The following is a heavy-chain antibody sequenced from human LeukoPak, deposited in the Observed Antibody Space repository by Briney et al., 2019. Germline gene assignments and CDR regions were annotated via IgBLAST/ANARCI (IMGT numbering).Heavy chain of an antibody. CDR3: ARLAPFDCSSTSCYPSGFDY. CDR2: IYTSGST. Sequence: PSETLSLTCTVSGGSISSYYWSWIRQPAGKGLEWIGRIYTSGSTNYNPSLKSRVTISVDTSKNQFSLKLSSVTAADTAVYYCARLAPFDCSSTSCYPSGFDYWGQGTLVTVSS. CDR1: GGSISSYY. J-gene: IGHJ4*02. D-gene: IGHD2-2*01. V-gene: IGHV4-4*07.